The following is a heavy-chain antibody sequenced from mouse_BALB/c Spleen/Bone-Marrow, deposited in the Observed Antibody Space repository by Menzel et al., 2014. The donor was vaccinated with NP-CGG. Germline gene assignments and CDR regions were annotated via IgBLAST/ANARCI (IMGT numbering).Heavy chain of an antibody. CDR3: AREGGGLGHFDY. Sequence: ESGPGLVKPSQTVSLTCTVTGISITTGNYRWSWIRQFPGNKLDWIGYIYYSGTITYNPSLTSRTTITRDTSKNQFFLEMNSLTAEDTATYYCAREGGGLGHFDYWGQGTTHTVSS. V-gene: IGHV3-5*02. J-gene: IGHJ2*01. CDR1: GISITTGNYR. CDR2: IYYSGTI. D-gene: IGHD4-1*01.